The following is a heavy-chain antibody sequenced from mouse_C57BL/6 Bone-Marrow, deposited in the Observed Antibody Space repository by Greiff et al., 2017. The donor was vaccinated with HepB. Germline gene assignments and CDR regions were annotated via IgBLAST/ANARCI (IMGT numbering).Heavy chain of an antibody. V-gene: IGHV5-6*01. Sequence: EVQLQESGGDLVKPGGSLKLSCAASGFTFSSYGMSWVRQTPDKRLEWVATISSGGSYTYYPDSVKGRFTISRDNAKNTLYLQMSSLKSEDTAMYYCARFDWYYPYYFDYWGQGTTLTVSS. J-gene: IGHJ2*01. CDR1: GFTFSSYG. D-gene: IGHD2-3*01. CDR3: ARFDWYYPYYFDY. CDR2: ISSGGSYT.